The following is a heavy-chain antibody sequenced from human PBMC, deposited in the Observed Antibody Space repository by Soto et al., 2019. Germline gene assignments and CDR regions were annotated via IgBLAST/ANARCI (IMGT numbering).Heavy chain of an antibody. Sequence: EVQLVASGGGLVQPGGSLRLSCAASGFTFSSYWMSWVRQAPGKGLEWVANIKQDGSEKYYVDSVKGRFTISRDNAKNSLYLQMNSLRAEDTAVYYCARAPALCGGDCYPYDYWGQGTLVTVSS. V-gene: IGHV3-7*01. CDR1: GFTFSSYW. J-gene: IGHJ4*02. D-gene: IGHD2-21*01. CDR3: ARAPALCGGDCYPYDY. CDR2: IKQDGSEK.